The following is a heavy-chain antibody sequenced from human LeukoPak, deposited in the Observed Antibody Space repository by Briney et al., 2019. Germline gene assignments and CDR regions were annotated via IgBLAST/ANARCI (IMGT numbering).Heavy chain of an antibody. J-gene: IGHJ3*02. CDR3: ARVFDSSGWSDAFDI. CDR2: INWNGGST. D-gene: IGHD6-19*01. V-gene: IGHV3-20*04. CDR1: GFTFSSYS. Sequence: GGSLRLSCAASGFTFSSYSMSWVRHAPGKGLEWVSGINWNGGSTVYADSVKGRFTISRDNAKNSLYLQMNSLRAEDTALYYCARVFDSSGWSDAFDIWGQGTMVTVSS.